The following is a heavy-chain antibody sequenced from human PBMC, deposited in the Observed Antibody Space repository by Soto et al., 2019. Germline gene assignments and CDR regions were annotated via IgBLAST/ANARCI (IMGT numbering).Heavy chain of an antibody. Sequence: EEQLLESGGGLVQPGGSLRLSCAASEFSFSGYAMNWVRQAPGKGLEWVSVISGGGDTAYHADSLKGRFTISRDNSRNTLYLQMNGLRAEDTAVYYCAKSNQIFGVAIDYFYYGRDVWGQGTTVTVSS. CDR3: AKSNQIFGVAIDYFYYGRDV. CDR2: ISGGGDTA. D-gene: IGHD3-3*01. V-gene: IGHV3-23*01. J-gene: IGHJ6*02. CDR1: EFSFSGYA.